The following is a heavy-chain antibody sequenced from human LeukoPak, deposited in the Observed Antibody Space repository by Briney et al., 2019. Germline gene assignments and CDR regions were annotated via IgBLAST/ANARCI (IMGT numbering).Heavy chain of an antibody. J-gene: IGHJ4*02. V-gene: IGHV1-69-2*01. CDR1: GHTFTDFY. D-gene: IGHD1-26*01. CDR3: AAPTASGSYS. CDR2: VDPEDGYT. Sequence: ASVKVSCKASGHTFTDFYIHWVQQAPGKGLEWMGRVDPEDGYTIYAEKFQGRVTITADTSTDTAYLDLSTLTSDDTAVYYCAAPTASGSYSWGPGILVTVSS.